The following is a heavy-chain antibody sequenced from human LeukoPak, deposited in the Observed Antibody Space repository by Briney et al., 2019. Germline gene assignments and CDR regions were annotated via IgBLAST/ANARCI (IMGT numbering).Heavy chain of an antibody. CDR1: GYSISSGYH. CDR2: VYRSGTT. D-gene: IGHD7-27*01. V-gene: IGHV4-38-2*02. CDR3: ARENWVFDY. Sequence: PSETLSLTCVVSGYSISSGYHWGWIRQPPGKGLEWIGSVYRSGTTYYDPSLKSRVTISVDTSKNRTSLKVRSVTAADTAMYYCARENWVFDYWGQGILVTVSS. J-gene: IGHJ4*02.